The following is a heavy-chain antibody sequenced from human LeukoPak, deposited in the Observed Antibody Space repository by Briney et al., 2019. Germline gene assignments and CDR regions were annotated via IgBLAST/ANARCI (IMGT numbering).Heavy chain of an antibody. CDR2: IYTSGSS. Sequence: SETLSLTCSVSGGSISSGGYYWSWIRQPAGKGLEWIGRIYTSGSSNYNPSLKSRVTISVDTSKNQFSLKLSSVTAADTAVYYCASHRGYSYGEITDYWGQGTLVTVSS. J-gene: IGHJ4*02. CDR3: ASHRGYSYGEITDY. CDR1: GGSISSGGYY. D-gene: IGHD5-18*01. V-gene: IGHV4-61*02.